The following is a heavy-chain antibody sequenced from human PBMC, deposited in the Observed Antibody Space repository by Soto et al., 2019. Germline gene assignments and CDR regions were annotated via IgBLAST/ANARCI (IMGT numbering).Heavy chain of an antibody. Sequence: EVQLVESGGDLVQPGGSLKLSVEALELPFSGNGMSWVRQAPGKGLEGVANIKQDGREKYYVDSVKGRFTISRDNAKNSLYLQMNSLRVEDTAVYYCARATSVDAYWGQGTLVTVSS. CDR1: ELPFSGNG. D-gene: IGHD5-12*01. CDR3: ARATSVDAY. J-gene: IGHJ4*02. CDR2: IKQDGREK. V-gene: IGHV3-7*01.